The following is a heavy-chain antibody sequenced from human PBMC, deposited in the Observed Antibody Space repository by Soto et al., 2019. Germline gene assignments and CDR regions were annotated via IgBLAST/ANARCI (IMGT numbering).Heavy chain of an antibody. CDR1: GGSFSGYY. CDR2: INHSGST. Sequence: KPSETLSLTCAVYGGSFSGYYWSWIRQPPGKGLEWIGEINHSGSTNYNPSLKSRVTISVDTSKNQFSLKLSSVTAADTAVYYCAREFIVVVVAATLLDYGMDVWGQGTTVTVSS. D-gene: IGHD2-15*01. J-gene: IGHJ6*02. CDR3: AREFIVVVVAATLLDYGMDV. V-gene: IGHV4-34*01.